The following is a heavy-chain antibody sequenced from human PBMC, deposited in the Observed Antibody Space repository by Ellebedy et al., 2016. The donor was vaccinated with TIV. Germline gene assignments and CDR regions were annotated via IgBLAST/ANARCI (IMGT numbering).Heavy chain of an antibody. J-gene: IGHJ6*02. D-gene: IGHD2-21*02. CDR3: AKDIELVVTANGMDV. CDR1: GFSFSSYA. Sequence: PGGSLRLSCAASGFSFSSYAMHWVRQAPGKGLEWVSGISWNSGSIGYADSVKGRFTISRDNAKNSLYLQMNSLRAEDTALYYCAKDIELVVTANGMDVWGQGTTVTVSS. V-gene: IGHV3-9*01. CDR2: ISWNSGSI.